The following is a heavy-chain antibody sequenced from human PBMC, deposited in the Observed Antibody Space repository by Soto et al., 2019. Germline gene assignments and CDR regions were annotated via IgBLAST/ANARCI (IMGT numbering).Heavy chain of an antibody. CDR1: GFTFSSYG. CDR2: ISYDGSNK. V-gene: IGHV3-30*18. CDR3: AKDSWDYYDSSGYLHPSYFDY. J-gene: IGHJ4*02. Sequence: GGSLRLSCAASGFTFSSYGMHWVRQAPGKGLEWVAVISYDGSNKYYADSVKGRFTISRDNSKNTLYLQMNSLRAEDTAVYYCAKDSWDYYDSSGYLHPSYFDYWGQGTLVTVSS. D-gene: IGHD3-22*01.